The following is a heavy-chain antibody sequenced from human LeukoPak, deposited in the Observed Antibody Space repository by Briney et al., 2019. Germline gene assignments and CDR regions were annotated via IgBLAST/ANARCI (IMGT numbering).Heavy chain of an antibody. CDR3: ARVGVTMVRLYYYYYMDV. V-gene: IGHV3-20*04. J-gene: IGHJ6*03. CDR1: GFTFDDYG. D-gene: IGHD3-10*01. Sequence: PGGSLRLSCAASGFTFDDYGMSWVRQAPGKGLEWVSGINWNGGSTGYADSVKGRFTISRDNAKNSLYLQMNSLRAEDTALYYCARVGVTMVRLYYYYYMDVWGKGTTVTISS. CDR2: INWNGGST.